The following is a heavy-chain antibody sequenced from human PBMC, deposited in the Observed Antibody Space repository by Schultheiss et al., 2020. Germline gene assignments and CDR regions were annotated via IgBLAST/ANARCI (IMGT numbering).Heavy chain of an antibody. D-gene: IGHD5-12*01. CDR3: ARNSGYDLDYYYYYMDV. CDR1: GFTFSSYE. CDR2: ISSSGSTI. J-gene: IGHJ6*03. Sequence: GGSLRLSCAASGFTFSSYEMNWVRQAPGKGLEWVSYISSSGSTIYYADSVKGRFTISRDNAKNSLYLQMNSLRAEDTAVYYCARNSGYDLDYYYYYMDVWGKGTTVTLSS. V-gene: IGHV3-48*03.